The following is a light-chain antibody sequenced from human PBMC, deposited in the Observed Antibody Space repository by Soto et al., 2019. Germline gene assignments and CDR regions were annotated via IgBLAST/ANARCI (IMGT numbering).Light chain of an antibody. J-gene: IGKJ1*01. CDR3: QQYNEWPRT. CDR1: QGVSTN. Sequence: EVVVTQSPATLSVSPGEGATLSCRASQGVSTNLAWYQQKPGQAPRLLISGATTRATGFPARFSASGSGTEFTLTISSLQSEDSELYYCQQYNEWPRTFGQGTKVEIK. CDR2: GAT. V-gene: IGKV3-15*01.